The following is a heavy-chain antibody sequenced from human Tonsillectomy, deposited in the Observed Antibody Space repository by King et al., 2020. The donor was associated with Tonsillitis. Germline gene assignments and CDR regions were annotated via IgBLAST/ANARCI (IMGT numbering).Heavy chain of an antibody. CDR2: IYPGDPDT. CDR3: ARQSIAVAGDFDY. J-gene: IGHJ4*02. V-gene: IGHV5-51*01. Sequence: VQLVESGAEVRKPGESLKISCKGSGYSFTNYWIGWVRQMPGKGLEWMGIIYPGDPDTRYSPSFQGQVTISADKSIMTAYLQWSSLKASDTAMYYCARQSIAVAGDFDYWGQGTLVTVSS. CDR1: GYSFTNYW. D-gene: IGHD6-19*01.